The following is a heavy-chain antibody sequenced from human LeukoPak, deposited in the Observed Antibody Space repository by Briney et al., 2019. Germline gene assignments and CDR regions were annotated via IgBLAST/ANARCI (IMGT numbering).Heavy chain of an antibody. J-gene: IGHJ4*02. CDR3: ARAPSPYYDFWSGYYDY. Sequence: ASVKVSCKASRYTFTSYAMHWVRQAPGQRLEWMGRINAGNGNTKYSQKFQGRVTITRDTSASTAYMELSSLRSEDTAVYYCARAPSPYYDFWSGYYDYWGQGTLVTVPS. CDR1: RYTFTSYA. V-gene: IGHV1-3*01. CDR2: INAGNGNT. D-gene: IGHD3-3*01.